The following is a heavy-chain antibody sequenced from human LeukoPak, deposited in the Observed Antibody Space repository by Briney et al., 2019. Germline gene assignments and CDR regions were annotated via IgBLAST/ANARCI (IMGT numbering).Heavy chain of an antibody. J-gene: IGHJ4*02. V-gene: IGHV3-30-3*01. D-gene: IGHD3-9*01. CDR1: GFTFSSYA. CDR3: AKASILTGYYYFDY. CDR2: ISYDGSNK. Sequence: GGSLRLSCAASGFTFSSYAMHWVRQAPGKGLEWVAVISYDGSNKYYADSVKGRFTISRDNAKNSLYLQMNSLRAEDTALYYCAKASILTGYYYFDYWGQGTLVTVSS.